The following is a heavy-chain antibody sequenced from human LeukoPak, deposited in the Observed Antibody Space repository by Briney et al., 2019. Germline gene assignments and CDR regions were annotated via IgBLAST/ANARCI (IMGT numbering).Heavy chain of an antibody. Sequence: SETLSLTCAVYGGSFSGYYWSWIRQPPGKGLEWIGETNHSGSTNYNPSLKSRVTISVDTSKNQFSLKLSSVTAADTAVYYCAREGGLTGYPDYMDVWGKGPTVTVSS. CDR3: AREGGLTGYPDYMDV. D-gene: IGHD3-9*01. CDR1: GGSFSGYY. CDR2: TNHSGST. V-gene: IGHV4-34*01. J-gene: IGHJ6*03.